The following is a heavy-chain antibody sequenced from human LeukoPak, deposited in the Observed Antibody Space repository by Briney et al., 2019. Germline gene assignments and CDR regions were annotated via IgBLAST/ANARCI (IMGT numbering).Heavy chain of an antibody. J-gene: IGHJ4*02. V-gene: IGHV3-7*01. CDR2: MKGDGSDR. D-gene: IGHD1-26*01. Sequence: GGSLRLSCAASGFTFSYHWMTWVRQAPGKGLEWVANMKGDGSDRYYLDSVKDRFTISRDNTKNSLYLQMNSLRVEDTAVYYCARDWSDLTKNPPDYWGQGTLVTVSS. CDR3: ARDWSDLTKNPPDY. CDR1: GFTFSYHW.